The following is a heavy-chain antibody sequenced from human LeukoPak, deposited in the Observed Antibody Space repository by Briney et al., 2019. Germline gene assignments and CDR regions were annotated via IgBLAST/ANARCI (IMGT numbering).Heavy chain of an antibody. J-gene: IGHJ5*02. CDR1: GYTLTELS. Sequence: GASVKASCKVSGYTLTELSMHWVRQAPGKGLEWMGGFDPEDGETIYAQKFQGRVTMTEDTSTDTAYMELSSLRSEDTAVYYCATEAGIVGATLGFDPWGQGTLVTVSS. D-gene: IGHD1-26*01. CDR3: ATEAGIVGATLGFDP. CDR2: FDPEDGET. V-gene: IGHV1-24*01.